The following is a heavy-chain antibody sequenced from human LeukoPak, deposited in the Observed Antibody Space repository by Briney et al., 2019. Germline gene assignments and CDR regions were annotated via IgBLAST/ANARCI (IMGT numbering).Heavy chain of an antibody. CDR2: IYSGGST. CDR3: ARVDVLTGYYFDY. V-gene: IGHV3-66*01. CDR1: GFTVNSNY. Sequence: PGGSLSLSCATSGFTVNSNYMSWLRQAPGKGLEWVSVIYSGGSTCYADSVKGRFTISRDNIKNIVYLKMNSLRAEDTAVYYCARVDVLTGYYFDYWGQGTLVTVSS. D-gene: IGHD3-9*01. J-gene: IGHJ4*02.